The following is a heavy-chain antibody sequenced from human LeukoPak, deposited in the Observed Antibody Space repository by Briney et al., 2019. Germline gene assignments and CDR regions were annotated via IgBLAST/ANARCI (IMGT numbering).Heavy chain of an antibody. D-gene: IGHD5-12*01. CDR2: IYYSGST. V-gene: IGHV4-59*01. J-gene: IGHJ4*02. CDR3: ASLYSGYDLAYFDY. Sequence: SETLSLTCTVSGGSISSYYWSWIRQPPGKGLEWIGYIYYSGSTNYNPSLKSRVTISVDTSKNQFSLKLSSVTAADTAVYYCASLYSGYDLAYFDYWGQGPLVTVSS. CDR1: GGSISSYY.